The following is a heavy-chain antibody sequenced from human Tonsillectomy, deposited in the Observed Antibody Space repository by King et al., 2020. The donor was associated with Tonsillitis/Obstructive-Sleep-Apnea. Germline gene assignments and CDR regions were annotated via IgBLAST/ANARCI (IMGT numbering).Heavy chain of an antibody. V-gene: IGHV3-74*01. CDR1: GFTFSRYW. CDR3: ARDSYASGSLSPWGAFDI. J-gene: IGHJ3*02. CDR2: INGDGSNT. Sequence: VQLVESGGGLVQPGGSLRLSCAASGFTFSRYWMHWVRQAPGKGLVWVSRINGDGSNTRYADSVRGRFTISRDNAKNTLYLQMNGLRAEDTAVYYCARDSYASGSLSPWGAFDIWGQGTMVTVSS. D-gene: IGHD2-2*01.